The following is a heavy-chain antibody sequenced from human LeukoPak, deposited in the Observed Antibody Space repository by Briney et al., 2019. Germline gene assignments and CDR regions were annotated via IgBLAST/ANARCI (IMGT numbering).Heavy chain of an antibody. D-gene: IGHD6-6*01. Sequence: GASVKVSCKASGYTFTSYSMHWVRQAPGQRLEWMGWINAGNGNTKYSQKFQGRVTITRDTSASTAYMELRSLRSDDTAVYYCARDLGAARPNWFDPWGQGTLVTVSS. CDR2: INAGNGNT. CDR1: GYTFTSYS. CDR3: ARDLGAARPNWFDP. J-gene: IGHJ5*02. V-gene: IGHV1-3*01.